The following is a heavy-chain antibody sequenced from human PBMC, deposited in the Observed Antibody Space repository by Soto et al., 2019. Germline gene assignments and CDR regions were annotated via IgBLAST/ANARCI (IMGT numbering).Heavy chain of an antibody. CDR2: ISYDGSNK. CDR1: GFTFSSYG. CDR3: AKDPEMATIMGDYYGMDV. J-gene: IGHJ6*02. D-gene: IGHD5-12*01. V-gene: IGHV3-30*18. Sequence: GGSLRLSCAASGFTFSSYGMHWVRQAPGKGLEWVAVISYDGSNKYYADSVKGRFTISRDNSKNTLYLQMNSLRAEDTAVYYCAKDPEMATIMGDYYGMDVWGQGTTVTVSS.